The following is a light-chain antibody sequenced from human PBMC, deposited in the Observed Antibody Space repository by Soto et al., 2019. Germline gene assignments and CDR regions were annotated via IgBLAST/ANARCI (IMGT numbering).Light chain of an antibody. V-gene: IGKV1-39*01. CDR3: QQIFNPLT. CDR2: SAS. J-gene: IGKJ4*01. Sequence: DIQMTQSPSSLSASVGDRVTITCRASQSISTYVSWYQHRPGKAPKLLIYSASTLQSGVPPRFSGSGSGTDFTLNISSLQPEDFASYYCQQIFNPLTVGGGTKVEIE. CDR1: QSISTY.